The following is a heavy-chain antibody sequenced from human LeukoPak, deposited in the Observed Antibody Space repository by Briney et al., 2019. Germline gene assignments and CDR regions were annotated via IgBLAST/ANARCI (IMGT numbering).Heavy chain of an antibody. Sequence: KPSETLSLTCAVSGGSISSGGYSWSWIRQPPGKGLEWIGYIYHSGSTYYNPSLKSRVTISVDRSKNQFSLKLSSVTAADTAVYYCARGIKFRSMGHYFDYWGQGTLVTVSS. CDR1: GGSISSGGYS. J-gene: IGHJ4*02. CDR2: IYHSGST. V-gene: IGHV4-30-2*01. D-gene: IGHD3-10*01. CDR3: ARGIKFRSMGHYFDY.